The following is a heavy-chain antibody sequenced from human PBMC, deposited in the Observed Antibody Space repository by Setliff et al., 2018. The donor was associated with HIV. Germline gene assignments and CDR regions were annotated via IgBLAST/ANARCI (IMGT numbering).Heavy chain of an antibody. Sequence: GGSLRLSCGASGFSFSSYSMNWVRQAPGKGLEWVSYISSSSNTIYYADSVKGRFTITRDNAKNSLYLQMNSLRAEETAVYYCARDREYYDSSGSYYFDYWGQGTLVTVSS. CDR2: ISSSSNTI. D-gene: IGHD3-22*01. CDR1: GFSFSSYS. J-gene: IGHJ4*02. V-gene: IGHV3-48*01. CDR3: ARDREYYDSSGSYYFDY.